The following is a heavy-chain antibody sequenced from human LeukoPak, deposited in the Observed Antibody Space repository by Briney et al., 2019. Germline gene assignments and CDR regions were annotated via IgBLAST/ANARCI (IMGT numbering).Heavy chain of an antibody. J-gene: IGHJ4*02. CDR3: ATLTGTTGSDDY. CDR1: GFTFSIYA. V-gene: IGHV3-30*04. D-gene: IGHD1-20*01. CDR2: ISFDGSNK. Sequence: GTSLRLSCAASGFTFSIYAMHWVRQAPGKGLEWVAVISFDGSNKYYADSVKGRFTVSRDNSKSTLFLQMSSLRAEDTAVYYCATLTGTTGSDDYWGQGTLVTVSS.